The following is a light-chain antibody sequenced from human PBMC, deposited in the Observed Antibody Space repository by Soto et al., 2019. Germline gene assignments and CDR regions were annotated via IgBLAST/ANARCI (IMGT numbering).Light chain of an antibody. CDR1: QSISSW. CDR3: QQYNSYPLT. Sequence: DIQMTQSPSTLSASVGDRVTITCRASQSISSWLAWYQQKPGKAPKLLIFDASSLESGVPSRFSGSGSGTEFTLTISSLQPDDFATYHCQQYNSYPLTFGGGTKVDIK. CDR2: DAS. J-gene: IGKJ4*01. V-gene: IGKV1-5*01.